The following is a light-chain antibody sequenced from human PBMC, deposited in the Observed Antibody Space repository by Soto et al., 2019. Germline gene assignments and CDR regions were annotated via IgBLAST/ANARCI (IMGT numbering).Light chain of an antibody. V-gene: IGKV3-15*01. CDR1: QSVSSN. J-gene: IGKJ5*01. CDR3: QQYNNWPPIT. Sequence: KKSAATLSVTTGERATLSCRASQSVSSNLAWYQQKPGQAPRLLIYGASTRATGIPARFSGSGSGTEFTLTISSLQSEDFVVYYCQQYNNWPPITFGQGTRLEIK. CDR2: GAS.